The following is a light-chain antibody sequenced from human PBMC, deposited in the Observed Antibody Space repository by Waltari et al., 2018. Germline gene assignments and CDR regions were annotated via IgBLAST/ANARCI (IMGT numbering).Light chain of an antibody. J-gene: IGLJ3*02. CDR3: VLYMGSGISV. Sequence: QTVVTQEPSFSVSPGGTVTLTCGLISGSVSTNFYPTWYQQTPGQAPRTLIYSTNTLSSGFPDRFSGSIRGNKAALTITGAQADDESDYYCVLYMGSGISVFGGGTKLTVL. V-gene: IGLV8-61*01. CDR1: SGSVSTNFY. CDR2: STN.